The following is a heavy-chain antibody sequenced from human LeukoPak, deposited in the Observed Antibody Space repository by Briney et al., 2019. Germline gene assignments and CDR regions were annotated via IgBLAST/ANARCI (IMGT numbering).Heavy chain of an antibody. J-gene: IGHJ3*02. Sequence: ASVKVSCKASGGTFSSYAIGWVRQAPGQGLEWMGGIIPIFGTANYAQKFQGRVTITADESTSTAYMELSSLRSEDTAVYYCARDQKNRGDAFDIWGQGTMVTVSS. D-gene: IGHD1-14*01. CDR3: ARDQKNRGDAFDI. CDR1: GGTFSSYA. CDR2: IIPIFGTA. V-gene: IGHV1-69*13.